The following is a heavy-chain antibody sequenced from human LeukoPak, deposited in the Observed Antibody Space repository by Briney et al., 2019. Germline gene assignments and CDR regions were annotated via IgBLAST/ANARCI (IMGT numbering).Heavy chain of an antibody. J-gene: IGHJ4*02. D-gene: IGHD3-10*01. Sequence: PGGSLRLSCAASGFTFSDYYMSWIRQAPGRGLEWVSYISSSGSTIYYADSVKGRFTISRDNAKNSLYLQMNSLRADDTAVYYCARDHPDPPGVIGRGVAYWGQGTLVTVSS. V-gene: IGHV3-11*04. CDR2: ISSSGSTI. CDR1: GFTFSDYY. CDR3: ARDHPDPPGVIGRGVAY.